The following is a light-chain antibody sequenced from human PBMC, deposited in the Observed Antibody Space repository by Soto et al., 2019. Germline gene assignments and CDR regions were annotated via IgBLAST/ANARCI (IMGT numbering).Light chain of an antibody. J-gene: IGLJ3*02. Sequence: QSALTQPRSVSGSPGQSVTISCTGTSSDVGGYNYVSWYQQHPGKAPKLMIYDVSERPSGVPDRFSGSKSGNTASLTISGLQAEDEADYHCCSYSGSYTLMFGGGTKLTVL. CDR1: SSDVGGYNY. CDR2: DVS. CDR3: CSYSGSYTLM. V-gene: IGLV2-11*01.